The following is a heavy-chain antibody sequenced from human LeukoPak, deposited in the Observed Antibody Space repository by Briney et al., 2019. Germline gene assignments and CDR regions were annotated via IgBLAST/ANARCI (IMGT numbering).Heavy chain of an antibody. CDR1: GASITRSF. CDR2: ISSTGNT. D-gene: IGHD2-21*02. J-gene: IGHJ4*02. Sequence: SETLSLTCTVSGASITRSFWTWVRQTLEKGLEWIGYISSTGNTSYNPSLGSRVTMSVDTSNNQFSLDLKSVTAADTAVYYCATATAFYCIDHWGQGTLVTVSS. V-gene: IGHV4-4*08. CDR3: ATATAFYCIDH.